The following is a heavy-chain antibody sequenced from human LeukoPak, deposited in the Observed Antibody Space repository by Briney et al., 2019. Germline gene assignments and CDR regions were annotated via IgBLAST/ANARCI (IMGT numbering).Heavy chain of an antibody. J-gene: IGHJ4*02. CDR2: IKQDGSEK. CDR1: GFTFSSYG. Sequence: GGSLRLSCAASGFTFSSYGMSWVRQAPGKGLEWVANIKQDGSEKYYVDSVKGRFTISRDNAKNSLYLQMNSLRAEDTAVYYCARDSTGVVVVAAAIDYWGQGTLVTVSS. D-gene: IGHD2-15*01. CDR3: ARDSTGVVVVAAAIDY. V-gene: IGHV3-7*01.